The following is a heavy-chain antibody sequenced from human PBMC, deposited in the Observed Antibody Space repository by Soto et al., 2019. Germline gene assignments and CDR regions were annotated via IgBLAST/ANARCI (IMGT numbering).Heavy chain of an antibody. Sequence: SETLSLTCAVSGGSISSGGYSWSWIRQPPGKGLEWIGYIYHSGSTYYNPSLKSRVTISVDRSKNQFSLKLSSVTAADTAVYYCAREPNYYYGMDVWGQGTTVTVSS. CDR2: IYHSGST. CDR3: AREPNYYYGMDV. CDR1: GGSISSGGYS. J-gene: IGHJ6*02. V-gene: IGHV4-30-2*01.